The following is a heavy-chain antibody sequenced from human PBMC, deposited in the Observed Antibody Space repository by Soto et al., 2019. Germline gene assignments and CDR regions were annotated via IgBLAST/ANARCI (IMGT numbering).Heavy chain of an antibody. V-gene: IGHV3-30*03. CDR2: ISYDGSNK. D-gene: IGHD5-18*01. Sequence: GGSLRLSCAASGFTFSSYGMHWVRQAPGKGLEWVAVISYDGSNKYYADSVKGRFTISRDNSKNTLYLQMNSLRAEDTAVYYCARDLSGYSYGVFVSWGQGTLVTVS. J-gene: IGHJ4*02. CDR1: GFTFSSYG. CDR3: ARDLSGYSYGVFVS.